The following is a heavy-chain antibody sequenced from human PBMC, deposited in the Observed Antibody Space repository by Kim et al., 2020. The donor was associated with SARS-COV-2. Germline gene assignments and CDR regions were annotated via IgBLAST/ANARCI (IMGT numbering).Heavy chain of an antibody. J-gene: IGHJ2*01. CDR3: ARRFDL. V-gene: IGHV4-59*08. CDR2: YNGST. Sequence: YNGSTNNNPSLKSRVTISIDTSKDQFSLKLSSVTAADTAVYYCARRFDLWGRGTLVTVSS.